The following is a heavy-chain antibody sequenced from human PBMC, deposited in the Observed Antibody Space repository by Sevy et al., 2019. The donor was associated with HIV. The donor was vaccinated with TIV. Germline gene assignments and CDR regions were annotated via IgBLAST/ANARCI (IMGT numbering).Heavy chain of an antibody. CDR1: GYTLSDYY. CDR2: INPKSGVV. CDR3: ARGQDYGEARYFYYYMDV. D-gene: IGHD4-17*01. J-gene: IGHJ6*03. Sequence: ASVKVSCKASGYTLSDYYIQWVRQAPGQGLQWMGWINPKSGVVDYAQKFQDRVTLTRDTSITTVFMEVRWLTSDDTAVYYCARGQDYGEARYFYYYMDVWGKGTTVTVSS. V-gene: IGHV1-2*02.